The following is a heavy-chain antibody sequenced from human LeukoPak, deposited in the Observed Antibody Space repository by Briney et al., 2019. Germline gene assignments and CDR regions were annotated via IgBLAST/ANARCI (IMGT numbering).Heavy chain of an antibody. CDR3: AREGIVVVPAALKGMDV. Sequence: GSLRLSCAASGFTFSSYGMHWVSQAPGKGLEWVAVISYDGSNKYYADSVKGRFTISRDNSKNTLYLQMNSLRAEDTAVYFCAREGIVVVPAALKGMDVWGQGTTVTVSS. D-gene: IGHD2-2*01. V-gene: IGHV3-30*03. CDR1: GFTFSSYG. CDR2: ISYDGSNK. J-gene: IGHJ6*02.